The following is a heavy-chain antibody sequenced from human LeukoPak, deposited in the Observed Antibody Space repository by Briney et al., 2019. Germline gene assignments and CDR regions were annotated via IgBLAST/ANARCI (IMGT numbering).Heavy chain of an antibody. CDR1: GYTFTSYD. D-gene: IGHD6-19*01. CDR2: MNPNSGNT. Sequence: ASVKVSGKASGYTFTSYDINWVRQATGQGLEWMGWMNPNSGNTGYAQKFQGRVTMTRNTSISTAYMELSSLRSEDTAVYYCVRIAVAGTGKGFDYWGQGTLVTVSS. J-gene: IGHJ4*02. V-gene: IGHV1-8*01. CDR3: VRIAVAGTGKGFDY.